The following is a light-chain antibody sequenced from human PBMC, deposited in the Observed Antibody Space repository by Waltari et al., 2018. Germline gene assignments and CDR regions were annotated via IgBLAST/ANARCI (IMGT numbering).Light chain of an antibody. CDR2: DAT. CDR1: TGAVTRGHY. Sequence: HAVVTQEPSLTVSPGGTVTLTCGSSTGAVTRGHYPYWFQQKAGQAPRTLIYDATETHSWTPARFSGSLLGGKAALTLSGAQPEDEADYYCLLSYGDVWVCGGGTKLTVL. J-gene: IGLJ3*02. V-gene: IGLV7-46*01. CDR3: LLSYGDVWV.